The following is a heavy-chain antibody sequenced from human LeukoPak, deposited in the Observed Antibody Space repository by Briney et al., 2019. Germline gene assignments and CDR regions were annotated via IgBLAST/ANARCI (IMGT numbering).Heavy chain of an antibody. Sequence: GGSLRLSCAASGFTFSSYATSWVRQAPGKGLEWVSGISGSGGSTYYADSVKGRFTISRDNSKNTLYLQVNSLRPEDTAVYYCTRDLSGHYSIDYWGQRTLVTVSS. V-gene: IGHV3-23*01. CDR2: ISGSGGST. CDR3: TRDLSGHYSIDY. J-gene: IGHJ4*02. D-gene: IGHD3-22*01. CDR1: GFTFSSYA.